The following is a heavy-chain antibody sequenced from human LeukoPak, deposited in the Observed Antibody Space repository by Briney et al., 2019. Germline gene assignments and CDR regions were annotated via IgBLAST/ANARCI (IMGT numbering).Heavy chain of an antibody. CDR1: GYSISSGYY. V-gene: IGHV4-61*02. D-gene: IGHD5-18*01. Sequence: SETLSLTCTVSGYSISSGYYWSWIRQPAGKGLEWIGRIYTSGSTNYNPSLKSRVTISVDTSKNQFSLKLSSVTAADTAVYYCAREDTAMDYYFDYWGQGTLVTVSS. J-gene: IGHJ4*02. CDR3: AREDTAMDYYFDY. CDR2: IYTSGST.